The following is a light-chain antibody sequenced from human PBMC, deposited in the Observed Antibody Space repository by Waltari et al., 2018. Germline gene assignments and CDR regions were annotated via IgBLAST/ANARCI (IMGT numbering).Light chain of an antibody. CDR3: QTWDRRTVV. Sequence: YELTQPPSVSVSSGQTATISCSGDKLGDKNVYWYHQKPGQSPVLVIYRDFKRPSGIPERFSGSNSGSTATLTISATRPMDEAEYFCQTWDRRTVVFGGGTRLTVL. J-gene: IGLJ2*01. CDR2: RDF. CDR1: KLGDKN. V-gene: IGLV3-1*01.